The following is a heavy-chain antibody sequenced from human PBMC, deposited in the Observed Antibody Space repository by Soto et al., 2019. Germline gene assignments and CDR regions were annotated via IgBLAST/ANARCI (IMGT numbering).Heavy chain of an antibody. CDR2: IYYSGST. Sequence: SDTLSLTCTVSGGSISSSSYYWGWIRQPPGKGLEWIGSIYYSGSTNYNQSLKSRVTISVDTSKNQFSLKLSSVTAADTAVYYCARGSKQLVRYYGMDVWGQGTTVTVSS. J-gene: IGHJ6*02. CDR1: GGSISSSSYY. V-gene: IGHV4-39*01. D-gene: IGHD6-6*01. CDR3: ARGSKQLVRYYGMDV.